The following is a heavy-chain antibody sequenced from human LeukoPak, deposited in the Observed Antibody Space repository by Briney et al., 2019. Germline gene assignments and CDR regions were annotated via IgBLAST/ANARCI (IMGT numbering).Heavy chain of an antibody. CDR1: GGSISSYY. Sequence: SETLSLTCTVSGGSISSYYWSWIRQPPGKGLEWIGYIYYSGSTNYNPSLKSRVTISVDTSKNQFSLKLSSVTAADTAVYYCARGLGLRRYNWFDPWGQGTLVTVSS. D-gene: IGHD4-17*01. CDR3: ARGLGLRRYNWFDP. J-gene: IGHJ5*02. CDR2: IYYSGST. V-gene: IGHV4-59*12.